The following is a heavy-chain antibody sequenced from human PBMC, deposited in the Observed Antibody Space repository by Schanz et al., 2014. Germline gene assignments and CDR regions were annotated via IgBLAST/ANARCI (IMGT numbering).Heavy chain of an antibody. D-gene: IGHD3-10*01. CDR1: GFMFSIYG. J-gene: IGHJ4*02. CDR3: ARGGFGEVSYFDY. V-gene: IGHV3-30*03. Sequence: VQLLESGGGLVQPGGSLRLSCAASGFMFSIYGMHWVRQAPGKGLEWVGVISYDGSKKSYADSVKGRFTISRDNSNNTLYLQMNSLRPEDTAVYYCARGGFGEVSYFDYWGQGTLVTVSS. CDR2: ISYDGSKK.